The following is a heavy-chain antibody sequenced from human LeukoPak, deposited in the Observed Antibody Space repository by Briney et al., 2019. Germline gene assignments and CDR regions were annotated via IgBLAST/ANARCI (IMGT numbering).Heavy chain of an antibody. CDR1: GFTFSTYS. CDR3: ARGSLAYCGGDCLNGFDI. V-gene: IGHV3-21*06. D-gene: IGHD2-21*02. J-gene: IGHJ3*02. CDR2: ITSSSGYI. Sequence: KAGGSLRLSCAASGFTFSTYSMNWVRQAPGKGLEWVSSITSSSGYISYADSLKGRFTTSRDNAKNSLYLQMNSLRAEDTAVYHCARGSLAYCGGDCLNGFDIWGQGTMVTVSS.